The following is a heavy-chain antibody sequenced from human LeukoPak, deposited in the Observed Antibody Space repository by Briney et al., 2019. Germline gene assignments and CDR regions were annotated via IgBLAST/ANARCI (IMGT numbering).Heavy chain of an antibody. CDR2: THYSGNT. J-gene: IGHJ3*02. CDR1: GGSISSSSYY. V-gene: IGHV4-39*01. Sequence: SETLSLTCTVSGGSISSSSYYWGWIRQPPGKGLEWIGSTHYSGNTYYNPSLKSRVTISVDTSKNQFSLKLSSVTAADTAVYYCARTYYDSSDIYAFDTWGQGTMVTVSS. D-gene: IGHD3-22*01. CDR3: ARTYYDSSDIYAFDT.